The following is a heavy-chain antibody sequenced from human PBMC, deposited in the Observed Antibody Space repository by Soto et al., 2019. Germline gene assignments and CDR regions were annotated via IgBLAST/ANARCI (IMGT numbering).Heavy chain of an antibody. V-gene: IGHV1-2*02. CDR2: INPNSGGT. CDR3: ARDYCSSTSCPNWFDP. J-gene: IGHJ5*02. Sequence: ASVKVSCKASGYTFTGYYTHWVRQAPGQGLEWMGWINPNSGGTNYAQKFQGRVTMTRDTSISTAYMELSRLRSDDTAVYYCARDYCSSTSCPNWFDPWGQGTLVTVPS. D-gene: IGHD2-2*01. CDR1: GYTFTGYY.